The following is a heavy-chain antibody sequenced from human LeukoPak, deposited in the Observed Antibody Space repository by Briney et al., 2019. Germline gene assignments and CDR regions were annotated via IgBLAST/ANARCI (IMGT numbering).Heavy chain of an antibody. CDR1: GFTFSSYG. V-gene: IGHV3-30*02. Sequence: GGSLRLSCAASGFTFSSYGMHWVRQAPGKGLEWVAFIRYDGSNKYYADSVKGRFTISRDNSKNTLYLQMNSLRAEDTAVYYCARPLAASAEYFQHWGQGTQVTVSS. CDR3: ARPLAASAEYFQH. CDR2: IRYDGSNK. J-gene: IGHJ1*01. D-gene: IGHD2-15*01.